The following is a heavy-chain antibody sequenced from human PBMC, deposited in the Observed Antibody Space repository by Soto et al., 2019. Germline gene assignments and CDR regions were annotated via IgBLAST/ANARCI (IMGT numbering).Heavy chain of an antibody. V-gene: IGHV4-61*01. Sequence: SETLSLTCTVSGGSISSGSYYWSWIRQPPGKGLEWIGYIYYSGSTNYNPSLKSRVTISVDTSKNQFSLKLSSVTAADTAVYYCARERGRGIAAAGLTPRRHKHWYFDLWGRGTLVTVSS. CDR1: GGSISSGSYY. J-gene: IGHJ2*01. D-gene: IGHD6-13*01. CDR2: IYYSGST. CDR3: ARERGRGIAAAGLTPRRHKHWYFDL.